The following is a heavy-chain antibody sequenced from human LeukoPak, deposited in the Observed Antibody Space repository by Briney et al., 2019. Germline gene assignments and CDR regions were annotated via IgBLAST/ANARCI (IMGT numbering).Heavy chain of an antibody. Sequence: SETLSLTCTVSGGSISSSSYYWGWIRQPPGKGLEWIGSIYYSGSTYYNPSLKSRVTISVDTSKNQFSLKLSSVTAADTAVYYCARGKGSGSPRFDPWGQGTLVTVSS. D-gene: IGHD3-10*01. CDR3: ARGKGSGSPRFDP. CDR1: GGSISSSSYY. CDR2: IYYSGST. J-gene: IGHJ5*02. V-gene: IGHV4-39*01.